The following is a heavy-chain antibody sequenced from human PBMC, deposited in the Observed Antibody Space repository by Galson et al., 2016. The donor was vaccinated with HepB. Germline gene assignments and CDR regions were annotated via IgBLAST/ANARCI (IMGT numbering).Heavy chain of an antibody. CDR1: GLAFSKTW. D-gene: IGHD3-22*01. CDR2: IKSKSDGGTT. CDR3: STGLEYYDRSGYWVDAFDI. Sequence: SLRLSCAASGLAFSKTWMNWVRQAPGKGLEWVGRIKSKSDGGTTDYGAPVKFRFTISRGDSTNTLYLQMNYLETEDTAVYYCSTGLEYYDRSGYWVDAFDIWGRGTMVTVSS. V-gene: IGHV3-15*07. J-gene: IGHJ3*02.